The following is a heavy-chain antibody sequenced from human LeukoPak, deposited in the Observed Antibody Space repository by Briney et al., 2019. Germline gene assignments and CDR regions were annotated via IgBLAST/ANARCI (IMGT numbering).Heavy chain of an antibody. CDR1: GFTFSDYY. Sequence: GGSLRLSCAASGFTFSDYYMSWIRQAPGKGLEWISYISISGSNIYYADSVKGRFTISRDNAKNSLYLQMNSLRAEDTALYYCARVPAYYYYMDVWGKGATVTVSS. J-gene: IGHJ6*03. CDR3: ARVPAYYYYMDV. V-gene: IGHV3-11*01. CDR2: ISISGSNI.